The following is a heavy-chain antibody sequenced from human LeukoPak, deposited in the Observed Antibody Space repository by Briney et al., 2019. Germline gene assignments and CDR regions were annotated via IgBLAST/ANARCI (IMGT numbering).Heavy chain of an antibody. V-gene: IGHV3-7*04. Sequence: GASLRLSCAAAGFTFSSYMMTWVRQAPGKGLEWVANIKPDGGEKFYVDSVRGRFTISRDNAKNSLYLQMNSLRAEDTAVYYCARGSLWSGIPEYWGQGTLVIVSS. D-gene: IGHD3-3*01. J-gene: IGHJ4*02. CDR3: ARGSLWSGIPEY. CDR1: GFTFSSYM. CDR2: IKPDGGEK.